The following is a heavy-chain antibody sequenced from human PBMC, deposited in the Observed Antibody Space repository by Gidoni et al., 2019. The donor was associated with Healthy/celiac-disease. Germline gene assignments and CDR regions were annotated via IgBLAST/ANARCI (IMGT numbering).Heavy chain of an antibody. V-gene: IGHV3-15*07. CDR1: GFTFSNAW. CDR2: IKSKTDGGTT. D-gene: IGHD6-19*01. Sequence: EVQLVESGGGLVKPGGSLRLSCAASGFTFSNAWMNWGRQAPGKGLEWVGRIKSKTDGGTTDYAAPVKGRFTISRDDSKNTLYLQMNSLKTEDTAVYYCTTDIGGWGGIFDYWGQGTLVTVSS. CDR3: TTDIGGWGGIFDY. J-gene: IGHJ4*02.